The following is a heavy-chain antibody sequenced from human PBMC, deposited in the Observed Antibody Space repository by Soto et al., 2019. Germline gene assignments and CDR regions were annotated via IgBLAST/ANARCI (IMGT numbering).Heavy chain of an antibody. D-gene: IGHD6-13*01. Sequence: QVQLVESGGGVVQPGRSLTLSCAASGFIFSRYGMHWVRQAPGTGLQWVAVIWYDGSNTYYADSVKGRFTISRDNSKNSLYLQMNSLRAEDTAVYYCARGLRAAAGRDYFQYWGQGTLVTVSS. CDR2: IWYDGSNT. CDR3: ARGLRAAAGRDYFQY. V-gene: IGHV3-33*01. J-gene: IGHJ1*01. CDR1: GFIFSRYG.